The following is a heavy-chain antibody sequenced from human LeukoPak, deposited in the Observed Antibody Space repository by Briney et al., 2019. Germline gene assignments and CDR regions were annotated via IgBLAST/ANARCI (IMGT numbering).Heavy chain of an antibody. CDR2: IYHSGST. CDR3: ARASSYSGSYLAEIKRPNWFDP. J-gene: IGHJ5*02. Sequence: YPSETLSLTCTVSGGSVSTYYWGWIRQPPGKGLEWIGSIYHSGSTYYNPSLKSRVTISVDTSKNQFSPKLSSVTAADTAVYYCARASSYSGSYLAEIKRPNWFDPWGQGTLVTVSS. D-gene: IGHD1-26*01. CDR1: GGSVSTYY. V-gene: IGHV4-38-2*02.